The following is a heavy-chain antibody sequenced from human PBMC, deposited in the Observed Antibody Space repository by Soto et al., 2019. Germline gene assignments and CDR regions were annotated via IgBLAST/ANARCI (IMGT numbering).Heavy chain of an antibody. D-gene: IGHD6-13*01. J-gene: IGHJ4*02. Sequence: QVQLVQSGGEVKKPGASVRVSCRASGYTFPTYGIAWVRQAPGQGLEWMGWLSVYNGFTHYAQKFRGRVTVTTETSTSTVHMELRSLSSDDTAVYYCAREFEGHSSSWPFDYWGQGTLVTVSA. CDR1: GYTFPTYG. V-gene: IGHV1-18*01. CDR2: LSVYNGFT. CDR3: AREFEGHSSSWPFDY.